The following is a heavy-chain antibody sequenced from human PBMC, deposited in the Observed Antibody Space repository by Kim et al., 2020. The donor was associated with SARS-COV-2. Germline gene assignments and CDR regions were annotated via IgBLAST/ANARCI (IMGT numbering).Heavy chain of an antibody. CDR3: ARDRYSSGEPMDV. J-gene: IGHJ6*02. V-gene: IGHV4-59*01. Sequence: YNPSLKSRVTISVDTSKNQFSLKLSSVTAADTAVYYCARDRYSSGEPMDVWGQGTTVTVSS. D-gene: IGHD6-19*01.